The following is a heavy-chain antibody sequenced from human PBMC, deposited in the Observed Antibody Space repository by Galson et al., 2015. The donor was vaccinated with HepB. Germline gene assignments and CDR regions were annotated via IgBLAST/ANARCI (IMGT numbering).Heavy chain of an antibody. CDR1: GFTFSSYA. CDR2: VSDSGGST. D-gene: IGHD6-13*01. Sequence: SLRLSCAASGFTFSSYAMSWVRQAPGKGLEWVSAVSDSGGSTYYADSVKGRFTISRDDSKNTLYLQMNSLRAEDTAVYYCAKAVLSSWLHDAFDIWGQGTMVTVSS. CDR3: AKAVLSSWLHDAFDI. J-gene: IGHJ3*02. V-gene: IGHV3-23*01.